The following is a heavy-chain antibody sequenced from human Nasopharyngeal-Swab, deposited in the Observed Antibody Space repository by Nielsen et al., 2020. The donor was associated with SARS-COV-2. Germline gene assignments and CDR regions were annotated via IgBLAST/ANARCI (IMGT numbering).Heavy chain of an antibody. Sequence: WIRQPPGKGLEWVSSISSSSSYIYYADSVKGRFTISRDNAKNSLYLQMNSLRAEDTAVYYCARDLRHYDFWSGYYTGIYFQHWGQGTLVTVSP. CDR3: ARDLRHYDFWSGYYTGIYFQH. D-gene: IGHD3-3*01. CDR2: ISSSSSYI. J-gene: IGHJ1*01. V-gene: IGHV3-21*04.